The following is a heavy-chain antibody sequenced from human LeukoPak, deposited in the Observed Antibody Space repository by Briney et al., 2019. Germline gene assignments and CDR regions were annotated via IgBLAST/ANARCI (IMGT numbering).Heavy chain of an antibody. CDR2: INHSGST. CDR1: GGSFSNYY. D-gene: IGHD3-10*01. J-gene: IGHJ5*02. Sequence: SETLSLTCAVSGGSFSNYYWSWIRQPPGKGLEWVGEINHSGSTNYNPSLKSRVAISVDTSKNQFSLKMSSVTAADTAVYFCARRRDHLTVIRGAPNARLFDPWSQGTLVTVSS. V-gene: IGHV4-34*01. CDR3: ARRRDHLTVIRGAPNARLFDP.